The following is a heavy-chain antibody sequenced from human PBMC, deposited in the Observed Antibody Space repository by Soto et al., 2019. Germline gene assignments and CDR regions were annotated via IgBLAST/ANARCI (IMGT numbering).Heavy chain of an antibody. D-gene: IGHD2-2*01. CDR2: IIPIFGTA. V-gene: IGHV1-69*13. CDR1: GGTFSSYA. Sequence: SVKVSCKASGGTFSSYAISWVRQAPGQGLEWMGGIIPIFGTANYAQKFQGRVTITADESTSTAYMELSSLRSEDTAVYYCARSLGPAANFDIWGQGTMVTVSS. J-gene: IGHJ3*02. CDR3: ARSLGPAANFDI.